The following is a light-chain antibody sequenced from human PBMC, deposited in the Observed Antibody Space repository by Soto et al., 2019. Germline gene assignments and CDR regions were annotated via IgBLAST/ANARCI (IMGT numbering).Light chain of an antibody. CDR2: WAS. V-gene: IGKV4-1*01. CDR3: QQYYNTPWT. Sequence: DIVMAQSPDSLAVSLGESATINCKSSQSLFHSSNNKNFLAWYQQIPGQPPKLLIYWASTRESGVPDRFSGSGSGTDFTLTISSLQAEDVAVYYCQQYYNTPWTFXQGTKVDIK. CDR1: QSLFHSSNNKNF. J-gene: IGKJ1*01.